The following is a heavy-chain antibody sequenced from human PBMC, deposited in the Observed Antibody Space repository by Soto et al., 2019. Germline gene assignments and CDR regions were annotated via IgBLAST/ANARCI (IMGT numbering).Heavy chain of an antibody. D-gene: IGHD5-18*01. Sequence: PGGSLRLSCAASGFTFSSYAMSWVRQAPGKGLEGVSAISGSGGSTYYADSMKGRFTISRDNSKNTPYLQMNSLRAEDTAVYYCAKVPRRIYGYSYGGRPTRDMDVWGQGTTVTVSS. CDR3: AKVPRRIYGYSYGGRPTRDMDV. CDR2: ISGSGGST. V-gene: IGHV3-23*01. CDR1: GFTFSSYA. J-gene: IGHJ6*02.